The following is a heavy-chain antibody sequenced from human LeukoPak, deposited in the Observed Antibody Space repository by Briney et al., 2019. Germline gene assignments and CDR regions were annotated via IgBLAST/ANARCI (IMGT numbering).Heavy chain of an antibody. V-gene: IGHV3-21*01. J-gene: IGHJ6*04. D-gene: IGHD3-10*02. CDR2: ISSSSSYI. CDR3: AELGITMIGGV. Sequence: GGSLRLSCAASGFTFSTYSMNWVRQAPGKGLEWVSSISSSSSYIYYADSVKGRFTISRDNAKNSLYLQMNSLRAEDTAVYYCAELGITMIGGVWGKGTPVTISS. CDR1: GFTFSTYS.